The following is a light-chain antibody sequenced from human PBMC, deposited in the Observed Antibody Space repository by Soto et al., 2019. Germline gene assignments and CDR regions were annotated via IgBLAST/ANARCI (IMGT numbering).Light chain of an antibody. V-gene: IGKV3D-15*01. CDR1: LSVSSN. J-gene: IGKJ4*01. CDR3: QQYSNWPLT. CDR2: GAS. Sequence: EIVMTQSPATLSGSPGERATLSCRASLSVSSNLAWYQQKPGQTPRLLIYGASSRATGFPDRFSGSGSGTEFTLTISGLHSEDFAVYYWQQYSNWPLTFGGGTKVEI.